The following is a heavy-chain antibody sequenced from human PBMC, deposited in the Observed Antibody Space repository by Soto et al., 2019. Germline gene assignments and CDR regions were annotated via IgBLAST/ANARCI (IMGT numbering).Heavy chain of an antibody. CDR3: TKGSQWLVSY. D-gene: IGHD6-19*01. V-gene: IGHV1-46*03. CDR1: GYSFTSYY. CDR2: INPSGGST. J-gene: IGHJ4*02. Sequence: XSVKVSFKASGYSFTSYYMHLVRQAPGQGLEWMGIINPSGGSTKYAQKFQGRVTMTTDTSTSTVYMELRNLRSEDTAVYYCTKGSQWLVSYWGQGTQVTVSS.